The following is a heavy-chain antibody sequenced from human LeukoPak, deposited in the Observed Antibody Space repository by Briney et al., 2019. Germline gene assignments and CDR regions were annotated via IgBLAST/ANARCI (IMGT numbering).Heavy chain of an antibody. J-gene: IGHJ4*02. CDR3: ARMYSWAEVPLDY. D-gene: IGHD1-1*01. V-gene: IGHV4-34*01. Sequence: SETLSLTCAVYGGSFSGYYWSWIRQPPGKGLEWIGEINHSGSTNYNPSLKSRVTISVDTSKNQFSLKLSSVTAADTAVYYCARMYSWAEVPLDYWGQGTLVTVSS. CDR2: INHSGST. CDR1: GGSFSGYY.